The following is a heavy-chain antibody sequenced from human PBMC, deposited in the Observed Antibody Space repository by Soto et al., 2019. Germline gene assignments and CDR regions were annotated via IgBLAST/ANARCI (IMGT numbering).Heavy chain of an antibody. CDR2: IYYSGST. J-gene: IGHJ6*03. CDR1: GGSISSYY. CDR3: ARGAVVRGVITYYYYYMDV. D-gene: IGHD3-10*01. V-gene: IGHV4-59*01. Sequence: PSETLSLTCTVSGGSISSYYWSWIRQPPGKGLEWIGYIYYSGSTNYNPSLKSRVTISVDTSKNQFSLKLSSVTAADTAVYYCARGAVVRGVITYYYYYMDVWGKGTTVTVSS.